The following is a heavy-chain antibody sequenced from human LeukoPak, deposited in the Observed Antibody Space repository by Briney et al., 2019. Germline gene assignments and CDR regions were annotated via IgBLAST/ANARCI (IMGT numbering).Heavy chain of an antibody. J-gene: IGHJ4*02. D-gene: IGHD4-17*01. CDR2: INSDGSST. V-gene: IGHV3-74*01. CDR1: GFIFSRYW. CDR3: ARRRSTVDY. Sequence: GGSLRLSCADAGFIFSRYWMHWVRQAPGKGLVWVSLINSDGSSTTYADSVGGRFTISRDNAKNTLYLEMNSLRAEDTAVYYCARRRSTVDYWGQGTLVTVSS.